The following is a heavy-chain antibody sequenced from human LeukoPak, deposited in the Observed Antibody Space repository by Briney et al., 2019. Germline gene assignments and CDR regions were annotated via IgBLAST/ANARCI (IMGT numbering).Heavy chain of an antibody. CDR1: GFTLSNYW. CDR3: ARDPSFGYYYGSGPGY. V-gene: IGHV3-74*01. Sequence: PGGSLRLSCAASGFTLSNYWMIHWVRQVPGKGLQWVSRINNDGNLKTDGRDTGYADSVKGRFTISTDNAKNTLYLQMNSLRAEDTAVYYCARDPSFGYYYGSGPGYWGQGTLVTVSS. D-gene: IGHD3-10*01. CDR2: INNDGNLKTDGRDT. J-gene: IGHJ4*02.